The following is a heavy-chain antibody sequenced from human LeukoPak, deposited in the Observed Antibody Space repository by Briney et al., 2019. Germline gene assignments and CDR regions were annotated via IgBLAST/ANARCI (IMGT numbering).Heavy chain of an antibody. CDR1: GGSFSGYY. V-gene: IGHV4-34*01. CDR3: ARAKGIAAALDY. CDR2: INHSGST. D-gene: IGHD6-13*01. Sequence: SETLSLTCAVYGGSFSGYYWSWIRQPPGKGLEWIGEINHSGSTNYNLSLKSRVTISVDTSKNQFSLKLSSVTAADTAVYYCARAKGIAAALDYWGQGTLVTVSS. J-gene: IGHJ4*02.